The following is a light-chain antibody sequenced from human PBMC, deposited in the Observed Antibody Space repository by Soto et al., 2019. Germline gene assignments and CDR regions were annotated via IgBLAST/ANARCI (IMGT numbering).Light chain of an antibody. V-gene: IGLV1-44*01. CDR3: ASWGDSLNGPVA. Sequence: QSVLTQPPSASGTPGQRVTLSSSGSTSNIASKTVNWCQHLPGTAPRLLMFGANQRPSGVPDRFSGSKSGTSTSLAIRGLLSEAEADCYCASWGDSLNGPVAFATGTKLTVL. CDR2: GAN. CDR1: TSNIASKT. J-gene: IGLJ1*01.